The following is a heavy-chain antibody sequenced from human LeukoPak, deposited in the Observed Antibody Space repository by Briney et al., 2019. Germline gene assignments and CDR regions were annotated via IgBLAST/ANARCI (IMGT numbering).Heavy chain of an antibody. J-gene: IGHJ4*02. CDR3: ATITSYDFWSGYHN. D-gene: IGHD3-3*01. Sequence: GGSLRLSCAASGFTFSSYWMSWVRQAPGKGLEWVANIKQDGSEKYYVDSVKGRFTISRDNAKNSLYLQMNSLRAEDTAVYYCATITSYDFWSGYHNWGQGTLVTVSS. CDR1: GFTFSSYW. CDR2: IKQDGSEK. V-gene: IGHV3-7*01.